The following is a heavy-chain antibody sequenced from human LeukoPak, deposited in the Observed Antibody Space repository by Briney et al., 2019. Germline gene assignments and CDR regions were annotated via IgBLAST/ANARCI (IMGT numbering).Heavy chain of an antibody. Sequence: GESLKISCKGSGYNFSNYWIAWVRQMPGKGLEWMAIIHPRDSDVRYSPSFEGQVTISADKSISTAYLQWSSLKASDTALYFCARNTFLEYWGQGTLVTVSS. CDR1: GYNFSNYW. V-gene: IGHV5-51*01. CDR2: IHPRDSDV. CDR3: ARNTFLEY. D-gene: IGHD1-14*01. J-gene: IGHJ4*02.